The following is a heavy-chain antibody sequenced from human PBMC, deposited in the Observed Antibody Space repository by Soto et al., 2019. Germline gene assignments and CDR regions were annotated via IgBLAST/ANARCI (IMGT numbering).Heavy chain of an antibody. V-gene: IGHV3-7*01. CDR2: IKFDGSGI. J-gene: IGHJ4*02. CDR3: ARDSGYMSVDSVNHYCDD. CDR1: GFTFSVYW. Sequence: ELQLVESGGKVVQPGGSLRLSCVASGFTFSVYWMSWVRQAPGEGLEWVARIKFDGSGIQYADSVKGRFSISRDNAGNSVYLQMNSLGAEDTDVYYCARDSGYMSVDSVNHYCDDWSKGALVNVTS. D-gene: IGHD5-12*01.